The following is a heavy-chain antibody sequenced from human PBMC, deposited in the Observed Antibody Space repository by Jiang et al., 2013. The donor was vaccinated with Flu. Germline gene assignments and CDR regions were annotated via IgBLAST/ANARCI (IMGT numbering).Heavy chain of an antibody. J-gene: IGHJ4*02. CDR3: ARVRDYGDYVWPYFDY. V-gene: IGHV6-1*01. D-gene: IGHD4-17*01. Sequence: SQTLSLTCAISGDSVSSNSAAWNWIRQSPSRGLEWLGRTYYRSKWYNDYAVSVKSRITINPDTSKNQFSLQLNSVTPEDTAVYYCARVRDYGDYVWPYFDYWGQGTLVTVSS. CDR2: TYYRSKWYN. CDR1: GDSVSSNSAA.